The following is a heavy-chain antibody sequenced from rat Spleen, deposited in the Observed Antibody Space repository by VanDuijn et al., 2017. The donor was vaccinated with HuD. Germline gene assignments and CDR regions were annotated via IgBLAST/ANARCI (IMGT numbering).Heavy chain of an antibody. CDR1: GFTFSDYN. V-gene: IGHV5S10*01. CDR3: VRHESTARGPFDY. CDR2: IIYEGSRT. D-gene: IGHD1-4*01. J-gene: IGHJ2*01. Sequence: EVQLVESGGGLVQPGRSLKLSCAASGFTFSDYNMAWVRQSPKKGLEWVSTIIYEGSRTFYRDSVKGRFTISRDNAKSTLYLQMDSLRSEETATYYCVRHESTARGPFDYWGQGVMVTVSS.